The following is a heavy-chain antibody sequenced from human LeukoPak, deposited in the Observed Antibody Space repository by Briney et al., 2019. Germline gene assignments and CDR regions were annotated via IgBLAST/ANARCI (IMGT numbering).Heavy chain of an antibody. J-gene: IGHJ4*02. D-gene: IGHD6-19*01. Sequence: ASVKVSCKASGYTFTGYYMHWVRQAPGQGLEWMEWINPNSGGTNYAQKFQGRVTMTRDTSISTAYMELSRLRSDDTAVYYCASGGYTVAGKKRKGYFDYWGQGTLVTVSS. CDR1: GYTFTGYY. CDR3: ASGGYTVAGKKRKGYFDY. CDR2: INPNSGGT. V-gene: IGHV1-2*02.